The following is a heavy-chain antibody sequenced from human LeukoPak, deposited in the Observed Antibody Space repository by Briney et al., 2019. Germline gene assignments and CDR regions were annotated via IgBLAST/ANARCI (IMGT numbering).Heavy chain of an antibody. CDR3: ATGGAGTSGTAVDY. CDR2: VNPNGGGT. V-gene: IGHV1-2*02. J-gene: IGHJ4*02. D-gene: IGHD1-1*01. Sequence: ASVKVSCKASGYIFTAYYMHWVRQAPGQGLEWMGWVNPNGGGTNYAQNFQGRVTMTRDTSISTAYMEVSRLRSDGTAVYYCATGGAGTSGTAVDYWGQGTLVTVSS. CDR1: GYIFTAYY.